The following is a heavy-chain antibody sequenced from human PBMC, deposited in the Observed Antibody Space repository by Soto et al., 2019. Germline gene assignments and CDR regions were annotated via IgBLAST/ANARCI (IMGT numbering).Heavy chain of an antibody. D-gene: IGHD3-3*01. J-gene: IGHJ6*02. CDR2: ISSSSSTI. V-gene: IGHV3-48*02. Sequence: EVQLVESGGGLVQPGGSLRLSCAASGFTFSSYSMNWVRQAPGKGLEWVSYISSSSSTIYYADSVKGRFTISRDNAKKSLYLQMNSLRDEDTAVYYCARDSITIFGVVVYYGMDVWGQGTTVTVSS. CDR1: GFTFSSYS. CDR3: ARDSITIFGVVVYYGMDV.